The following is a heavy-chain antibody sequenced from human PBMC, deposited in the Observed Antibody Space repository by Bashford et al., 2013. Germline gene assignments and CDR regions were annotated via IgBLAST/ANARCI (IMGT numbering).Heavy chain of an antibody. CDR3: ARGERTERRDGSGGAFDI. CDR1: GGTFSSYA. Sequence: SVKVSCKASGGTFSSYAISWVRQAPGQGLEWMGGIIPIFGTANYAQKFQGRVTITADKSTSTAYMELSSLRSEDTAVYYCARGERTERRDGSGGAFDIWGQGTMVTVSS. V-gene: IGHV1-69*06. D-gene: IGHD5-24*01. J-gene: IGHJ3*02. CDR2: IIPIFGTA.